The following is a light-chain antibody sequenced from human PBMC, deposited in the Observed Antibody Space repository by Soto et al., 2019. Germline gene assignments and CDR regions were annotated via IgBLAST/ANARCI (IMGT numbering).Light chain of an antibody. Sequence: DIVLTQSPDSLAVSLGERATINCTSSQTDLCSSNNKNYLAWYQQKPGQPPKLLIYWASTRQSGVPDRFSGSGSGTDFTLTISSLQAEDVAVYYCQQYYSTPLTFGGGTKVELK. V-gene: IGKV4-1*01. J-gene: IGKJ4*01. CDR1: QTDLCSSNNKNY. CDR3: QQYYSTPLT. CDR2: WAS.